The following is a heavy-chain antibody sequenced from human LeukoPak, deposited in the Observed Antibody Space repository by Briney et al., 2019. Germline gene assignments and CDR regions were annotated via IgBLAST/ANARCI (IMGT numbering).Heavy chain of an antibody. Sequence: PGGSLRLSCAASGFTVSSNYMSWVRQAPGKGLEWVSVIYSGGSTYYADSVKGRFTISRDNSKNTLYLQMNSLRAEDTAVYYCARVLGYCSSGSCQRHAFDIWGQGTMVTVSS. CDR2: IYSGGST. CDR1: GFTVSSNY. D-gene: IGHD2-15*01. J-gene: IGHJ3*02. V-gene: IGHV3-66*01. CDR3: ARVLGYCSSGSCQRHAFDI.